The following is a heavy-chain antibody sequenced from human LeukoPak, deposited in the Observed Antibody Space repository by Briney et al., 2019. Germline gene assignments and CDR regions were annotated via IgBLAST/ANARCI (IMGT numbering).Heavy chain of an antibody. CDR1: GFRLMGYG. D-gene: IGHD3-22*01. V-gene: IGHV3-48*04. CDR2: INSSSGTI. Sequence: GGSLSLSCAASGFRLMGYGRNWVGQAPGRGRGWVSYINSSSGTIIYADSVKGRFTISRDNAKNSLYLQMNSLRAEDTAVYYCAKEGDNTGYRYFDDWGQGTLVTVSS. J-gene: IGHJ4*02. CDR3: AKEGDNTGYRYFDD.